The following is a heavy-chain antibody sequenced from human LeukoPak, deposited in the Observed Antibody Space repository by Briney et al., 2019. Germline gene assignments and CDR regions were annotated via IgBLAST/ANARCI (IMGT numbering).Heavy chain of an antibody. CDR3: VRGSFGPDI. CDR1: GFTFSSYA. CDR2: ISGSDGST. Sequence: GGSLRLSCAASGFTFSSYAMSWVRQAPGKGLEWVSGISGSDGSTYYADSVKGRFTISRDNAKNTLYLQMNSLRAEDTAVYYCVRGSFGPDIWGQGTMVTVSS. V-gene: IGHV3-23*01. D-gene: IGHD3/OR15-3a*01. J-gene: IGHJ3*02.